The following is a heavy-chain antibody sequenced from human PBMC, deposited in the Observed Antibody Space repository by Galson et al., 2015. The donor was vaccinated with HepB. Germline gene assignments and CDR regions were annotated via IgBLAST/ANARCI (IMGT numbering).Heavy chain of an antibody. CDR3: ARHGNYGSGSYYKGPFDP. D-gene: IGHD3-10*01. CDR1: GGSISSSSYY. J-gene: IGHJ5*02. V-gene: IGHV4-39*01. Sequence: SETLSHTCTVSGGSISSSSYYWGWIRQPPGKGLEWIGSIYYSGSTYYNPSLKSRVTISVDTSKNQFSLKLSSVTAADTAVYYCARHGNYGSGSYYKGPFDPWGQGTLVTVSS. CDR2: IYYSGST.